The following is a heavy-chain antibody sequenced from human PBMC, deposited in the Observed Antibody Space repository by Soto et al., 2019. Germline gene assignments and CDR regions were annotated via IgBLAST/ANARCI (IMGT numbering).Heavy chain of an antibody. D-gene: IGHD3-22*01. J-gene: IGHJ5*02. V-gene: IGHV4-34*01. CDR2: INHSGST. Sequence: PSETLSLTCAVYGGSFSGYYWSWIRQPPGKGLEWIGEINHSGSTNYNPSLKSRVTISVDTSKNQFSLKLSSVTAADTAVYYCARVGPWVPYYYDSSPYTFENWFDPWGQGTLVTVS. CDR1: GGSFSGYY. CDR3: ARVGPWVPYYYDSSPYTFENWFDP.